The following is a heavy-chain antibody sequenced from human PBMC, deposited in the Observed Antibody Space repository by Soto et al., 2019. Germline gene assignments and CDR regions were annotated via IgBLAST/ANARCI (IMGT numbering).Heavy chain of an antibody. CDR2: IYYSGST. J-gene: IGHJ4*02. V-gene: IGHV4-59*01. CDR3: ARYYLEAGMDY. CDR1: GGSISSYY. Sequence: KPSETLSLTCTVSGGSISSYYWSWIRQPPGKGLEWIGYIYYSGSTNYNPSLKSRVTISVDTSKNQFSLKLSSVTAADTAVYYCARYYLEAGMDYWGQGTLVTVSS. D-gene: IGHD6-19*01.